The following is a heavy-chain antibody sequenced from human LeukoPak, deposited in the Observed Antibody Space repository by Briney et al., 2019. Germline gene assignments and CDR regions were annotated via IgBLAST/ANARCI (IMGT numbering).Heavy chain of an antibody. V-gene: IGHV4-61*02. Sequence: SQTLSLTCTVSGGSIGSGSYYWRWIRQPAGKGLEWVGRIYTSGSTNYNPSLKSRVTISVDTSKNQFSLKLSSVTAADTAVYYCARDPDGDYAYFDYWGQGTLVTVSS. CDR2: IYTSGST. CDR1: GGSIGSGSYY. CDR3: ARDPDGDYAYFDY. J-gene: IGHJ4*02. D-gene: IGHD4-17*01.